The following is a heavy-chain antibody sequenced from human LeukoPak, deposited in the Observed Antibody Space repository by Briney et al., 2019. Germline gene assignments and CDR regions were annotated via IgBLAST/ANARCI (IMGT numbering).Heavy chain of an antibody. J-gene: IGHJ2*01. Sequence: GGSLRLSCAASGFTLSSFAMSWVRQAPGKGLEWVSAIVGSGASTYYADSVKGRFTISRGNSKNTLHLQMNSLRAEDTAIYHCAKVRVVGDYNWFFDLWGRGTLVTVSS. CDR1: GFTLSSFA. V-gene: IGHV3-23*01. CDR2: IVGSGAST. CDR3: AKVRVVGDYNWFFDL. D-gene: IGHD4-17*01.